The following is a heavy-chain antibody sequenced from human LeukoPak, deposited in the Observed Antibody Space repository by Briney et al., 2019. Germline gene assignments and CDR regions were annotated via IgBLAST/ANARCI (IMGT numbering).Heavy chain of an antibody. CDR3: ARGGATRILRNRFDP. Sequence: SETLSLTCAVSGGSISSGGYSWSWIRQPPGKGLEWIGYIYHSGSTYYNPSLKSRVTISVDRSKNQFSLKLSSVTAADTAVYYCARGGATRILRNRFDPWGQGTLVTVSS. CDR1: GGSISSGGYS. V-gene: IGHV4-30-2*01. CDR2: IYHSGST. D-gene: IGHD2-15*01. J-gene: IGHJ5*02.